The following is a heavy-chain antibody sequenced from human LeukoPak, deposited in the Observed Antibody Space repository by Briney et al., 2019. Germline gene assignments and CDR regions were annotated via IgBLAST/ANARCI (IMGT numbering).Heavy chain of an antibody. CDR2: IYQNGNT. CDR3: GRGGIAAAASGIDY. D-gene: IGHD6-13*01. J-gene: IGHJ4*02. CDR1: GGSISSGGYS. V-gene: IGHV4-30-2*01. Sequence: SETLSLTCAVSGGSISSGGYSWSWIRQPPGKGLEWIGYIYQNGNTYYNPSLKSRVTISVDRSKNQFSLNPSSVTAADTAVYYCGRGGIAAAASGIDYWGQGTLVAVSS.